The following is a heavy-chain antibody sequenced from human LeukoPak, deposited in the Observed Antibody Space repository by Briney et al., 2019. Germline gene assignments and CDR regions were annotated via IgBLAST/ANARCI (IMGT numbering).Heavy chain of an antibody. CDR3: ARASNRNSINFDY. Sequence: GGSLRLSCAASGFTFSSYWMHWVRQAPGKGLVRVSRLNSDGSSTSYADSVKGRFTISRDNAETTLHLQMNNLSAEDTAVYYCARASNRNSINFDYWGQGALVTLSS. CDR1: GFTFSSYW. D-gene: IGHD1-1*01. CDR2: LNSDGSST. J-gene: IGHJ4*02. V-gene: IGHV3-74*01.